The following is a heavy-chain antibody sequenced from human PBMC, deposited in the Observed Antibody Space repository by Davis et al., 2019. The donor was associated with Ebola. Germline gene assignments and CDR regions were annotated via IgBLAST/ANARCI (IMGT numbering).Heavy chain of an antibody. CDR3: ARSIVVVVAASYYYYGMDV. D-gene: IGHD2-15*01. V-gene: IGHV1-8*01. CDR2: MNPNSGNT. Sequence: ASVKVSCKASGYTFTSYDINWVRQAPGQGLEWMGWMNPNSGNTGYAQKFQGRVTMTRNTSISTAYMELSSLRSEDTAVYYCARSIVVVVAASYYYYGMDVWGQGTTVTVSS. CDR1: GYTFTSYD. J-gene: IGHJ6*02.